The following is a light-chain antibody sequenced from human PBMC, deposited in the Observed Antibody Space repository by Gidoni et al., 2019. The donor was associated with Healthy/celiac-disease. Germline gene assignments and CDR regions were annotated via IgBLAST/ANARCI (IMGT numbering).Light chain of an antibody. CDR1: QDISNY. CDR3: QKFTGALGRT. CDR2: AAS. V-gene: IGKV1-27*01. Sequence: DIQMTQSPSSLSASVGDRVTITCRASQDISNYLAWYQQKPGKVPKLLISAASTLQSGVPSRFSGSGSGTDFTLTISSLQPEDVATYYCQKFTGALGRTFXXXTKVEIK. J-gene: IGKJ1*01.